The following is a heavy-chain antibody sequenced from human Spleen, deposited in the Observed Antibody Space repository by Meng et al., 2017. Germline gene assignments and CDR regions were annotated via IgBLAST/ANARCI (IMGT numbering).Heavy chain of an antibody. D-gene: IGHD1-1*01. CDR3: ARDQLRSEYYYGMDV. V-gene: IGHV1-2*06. CDR1: GYTFTGYY. J-gene: IGHJ6*02. CDR2: INPNSGGT. Sequence: ASVKVSCKASGYTFTGYYMHWVRQAPGQGLEWMGRINPNSGGTNYAQKFQGRVTMTRDTSISTAYMELSSLRSDDTAVYYCARDQLRSEYYYGMDVWGQGTMVTVS.